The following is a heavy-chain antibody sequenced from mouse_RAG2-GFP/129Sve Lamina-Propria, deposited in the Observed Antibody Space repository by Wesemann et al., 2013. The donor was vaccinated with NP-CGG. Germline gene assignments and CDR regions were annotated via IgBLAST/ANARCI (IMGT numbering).Heavy chain of an antibody. CDR2: IHPNSGST. CDR1: GFNIKDDY. CDR3: ARGPLYYSNYVGYFDV. D-gene: IGHD2-5*01. J-gene: IGHJ1*03. Sequence: VQLQQSGAELVRPGASVKLSCTASGFNIKDDYMHWVKQRPGQGLEWIGMIHPNSGSTNYNEKFKSKATLTVDKSSSTAYMQLSSLTSEDSAVYYCARGPLYYSNYVGYFDVWGTGTTVTVSS. V-gene: IGHV1-64*01.